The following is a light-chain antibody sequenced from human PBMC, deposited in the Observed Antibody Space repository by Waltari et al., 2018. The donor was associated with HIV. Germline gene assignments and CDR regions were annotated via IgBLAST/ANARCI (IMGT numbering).Light chain of an antibody. Sequence: QSVLTLPPSVSAATGQKSTISCTGSSSNNGNNYESCYQQLPGTSPTLPIYDDPKRHSGIPAGCSGAKSGTAATRGITGLETGDEADDCCGTWDSSLSAGVFGGGTKVTVL. CDR1: SSNNGNNY. CDR3: GTWDSSLSAGV. V-gene: IGLV1-51*01. CDR2: DDP. J-gene: IGLJ2*01.